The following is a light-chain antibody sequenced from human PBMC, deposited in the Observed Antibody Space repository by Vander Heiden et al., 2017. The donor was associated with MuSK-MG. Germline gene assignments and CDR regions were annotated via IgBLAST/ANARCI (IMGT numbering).Light chain of an antibody. V-gene: IGLV1-40*01. CDR2: GNS. CDR3: QSYDSSLSVEV. Sequence: QSVLTQPPSVSGAPGQRVTISCTGRSSNIGAGYDVHWYQQLPGTAPKLLIYGNSNRPSGVPDRFSGSKSGTSASLAITGLQAEDEADYYCQSYDSSLSVEVFGGGTKLTVL. CDR1: SSNIGAGYD. J-gene: IGLJ2*01.